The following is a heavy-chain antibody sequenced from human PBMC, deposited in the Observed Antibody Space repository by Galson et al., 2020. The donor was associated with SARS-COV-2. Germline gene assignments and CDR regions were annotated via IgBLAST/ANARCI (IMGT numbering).Heavy chain of an antibody. V-gene: IGHV4-39*07. CDR1: GGFISSTSYW. Sequence: ASETLSLTCTVSGGFISSTSYWWVWIRQPPGKGLEWVVSIYFSGSSVYNPSLKSRVTMSVDTSRNQFSLKLTSLTAAATAVYYCARKEATYDYWGQGALVTVSS. CDR2: IYFSGSS. CDR3: ARKEATYDY. J-gene: IGHJ4*02.